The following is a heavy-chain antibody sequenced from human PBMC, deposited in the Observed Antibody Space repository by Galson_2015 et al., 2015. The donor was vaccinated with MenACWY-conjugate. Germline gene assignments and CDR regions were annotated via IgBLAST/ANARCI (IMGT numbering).Heavy chain of an antibody. CDR3: AKDLTYYDFWSGYYTEYRKNYGMDV. D-gene: IGHD3-3*01. CDR1: GLSFSSYG. CDR2: ISYDGSNK. J-gene: IGHJ6*02. Sequence: SLRLSCAASGLSFSSYGMHWVRQAPGKGLEWVALISYDGSNKYYADSVKGRFTISRDNSKNTLDLQMNSLRAEDTAVYYCAKDLTYYDFWSGYYTEYRKNYGMDVWGQGTTVTVSS. V-gene: IGHV3-30*18.